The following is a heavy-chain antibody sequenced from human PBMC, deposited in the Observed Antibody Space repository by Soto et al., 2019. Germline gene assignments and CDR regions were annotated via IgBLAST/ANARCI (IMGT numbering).Heavy chain of an antibody. J-gene: IGHJ6*03. CDR2: IKQEGSEK. V-gene: IGHV3-7*01. CDR3: ARDQGAYDFGIRKGYFYYTDV. Sequence: EVQLVESGGGLVQPGGSLRLSCAASGFTFSNYWMSWVRQAPGKGLEWVASIKQEGSEKDYVDSVRGRFTISRDNAKKSLDLQMNSLRAEDTAVYYCARDQGAYDFGIRKGYFYYTDVWGKGTTVTVSS. CDR1: GFTFSNYW. D-gene: IGHD3-3*01.